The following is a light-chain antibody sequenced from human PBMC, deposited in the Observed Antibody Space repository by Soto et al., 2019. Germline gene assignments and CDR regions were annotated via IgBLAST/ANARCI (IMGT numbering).Light chain of an antibody. Sequence: EIVMTQSPATLSVSPGERATLSCRASQSVSSNLAWYQQKPGQAPRLLIYGASTRANGIPARFSGSGSGTEFTLTISSLQSEDFAVYYCQHYNNWPPWTFGHGTKVEVK. V-gene: IGKV3-15*01. J-gene: IGKJ1*01. CDR2: GAS. CDR3: QHYNNWPPWT. CDR1: QSVSSN.